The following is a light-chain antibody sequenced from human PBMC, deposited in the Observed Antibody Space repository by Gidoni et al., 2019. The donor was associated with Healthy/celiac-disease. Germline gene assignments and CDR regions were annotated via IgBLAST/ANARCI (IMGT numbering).Light chain of an antibody. CDR2: AAS. J-gene: IGKJ3*01. V-gene: IGKV1-39*01. Sequence: DIKMTKSPSSLSASVGDRVTITCRASQSISSYLNWYQQKPGKAPKLLIYAASSLQSGVPSRFIGSGSGTDFTLTISSLQPEDFATYYCQQSYSTLFTFXPXTKVDIK. CDR1: QSISSY. CDR3: QQSYSTLFT.